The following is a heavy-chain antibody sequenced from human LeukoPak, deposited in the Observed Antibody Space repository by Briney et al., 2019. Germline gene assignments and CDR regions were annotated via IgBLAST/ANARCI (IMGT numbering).Heavy chain of an antibody. CDR1: GYTFTSYG. D-gene: IGHD4-17*01. J-gene: IGHJ3*02. V-gene: IGHV1-2*02. CDR3: ARVITVTYAFDI. CDR2: INPNSGGT. Sequence: ASVKVSCKASGYTFTSYGISWVRQAPGQGLEWMGWINPNSGGTNYAQKFQGRVTMTRDTSISTAYMELSRLRSDDTAVYYCARVITVTYAFDIWGQGTMVTVSS.